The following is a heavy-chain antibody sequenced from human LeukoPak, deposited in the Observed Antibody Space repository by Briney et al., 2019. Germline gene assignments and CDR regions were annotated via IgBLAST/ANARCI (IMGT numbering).Heavy chain of an antibody. V-gene: IGHV3-33*01. CDR1: GFTFSSSG. J-gene: IGHJ4*02. Sequence: PGGSLRLSCAASGFTFSSSGMHWVRQAPGKGLEWVAVIWYDGSNKYYADSVKGRFTISRDNSKNTLYLQMNSLRAEDTAVYYCARGRAAAAVYYFDYWGQGTLVTVSS. CDR3: ARGRAAAAVYYFDY. D-gene: IGHD6-13*01. CDR2: IWYDGSNK.